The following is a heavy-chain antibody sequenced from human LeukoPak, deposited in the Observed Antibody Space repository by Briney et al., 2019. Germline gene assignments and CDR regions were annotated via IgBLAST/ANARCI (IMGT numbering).Heavy chain of an antibody. CDR2: IYSGGST. Sequence: GGSLRLSCAASGFTVSSNYMSWVRQAPGKGLEWVSVIYSGGSTYYADSVEGRFTISRDNSKNTLYLQMNSLRAEDTAVYYCARAHSSGWFNFDYWGQGTLVTVSS. CDR3: ARAHSSGWFNFDY. CDR1: GFTVSSNY. J-gene: IGHJ4*02. D-gene: IGHD6-19*01. V-gene: IGHV3-66*01.